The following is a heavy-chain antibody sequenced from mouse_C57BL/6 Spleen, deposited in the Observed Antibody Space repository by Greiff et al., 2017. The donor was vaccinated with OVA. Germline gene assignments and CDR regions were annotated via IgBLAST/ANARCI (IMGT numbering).Heavy chain of an antibody. V-gene: IGHV2-3*01. CDR1: GFSLTSYG. CDR3: AKGLYYYGSSYVEDWYFDV. J-gene: IGHJ1*03. CDR2: IWGDGST. D-gene: IGHD1-1*01. Sequence: VKVVESGPGLVAPSQSLSITCTVSGFSLTSYGVSWVRQPPGKGLEWLGVIWGDGSTNYHSALISRLSISKDNSKSQVFLKLNSLQTDDTATYYCAKGLYYYGSSYVEDWYFDVWGTGTTVTVSS.